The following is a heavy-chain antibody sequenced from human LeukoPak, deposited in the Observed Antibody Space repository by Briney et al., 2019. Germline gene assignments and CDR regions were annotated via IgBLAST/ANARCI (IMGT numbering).Heavy chain of an antibody. CDR3: ATSNLYSSSWYGGAFDI. CDR2: INAGNGNT. J-gene: IGHJ3*02. Sequence: ASVKVSCEASGGTFSSYAISWVRQAPGQRLEWMGWINAGNGNTKYSQKFQGRVTITRDTSASTAYMELSSLRSEDTAVYYCATSNLYSSSWYGGAFDIWGQGTMVTVSS. V-gene: IGHV1-3*01. D-gene: IGHD6-13*01. CDR1: GGTFSSYA.